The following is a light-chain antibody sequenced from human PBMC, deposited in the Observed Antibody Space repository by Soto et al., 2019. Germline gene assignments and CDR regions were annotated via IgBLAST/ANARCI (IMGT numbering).Light chain of an antibody. Sequence: QSVLTQPPSASGTPGQRVTISCSGSSSNIGSNTVTWYQQLPGTAPKLLIYSNNQRPSGVPDRFSGSKSGTSASLAISGLQSEDEADYHCAAWDESLNGYVFGTGTKVTV. J-gene: IGLJ1*01. CDR1: SSNIGSNT. CDR3: AAWDESLNGYV. CDR2: SNN. V-gene: IGLV1-44*01.